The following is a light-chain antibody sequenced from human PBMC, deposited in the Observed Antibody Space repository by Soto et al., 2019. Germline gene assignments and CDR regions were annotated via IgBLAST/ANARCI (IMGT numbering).Light chain of an antibody. V-gene: IGKV3D-20*01. J-gene: IGKJ5*01. CDR3: QQYGGSQIT. CDR1: HSVSGNH. Sequence: EIVLTQSPATVSLSPGERATLSCGARHSVSGNHLAWYQQKTGLAPRPLLYDASIRSTGIPDRFSGSGSGTDFTLTINRLEPEDFAVYFCQQYGGSQITFGQGTRMEIK. CDR2: DAS.